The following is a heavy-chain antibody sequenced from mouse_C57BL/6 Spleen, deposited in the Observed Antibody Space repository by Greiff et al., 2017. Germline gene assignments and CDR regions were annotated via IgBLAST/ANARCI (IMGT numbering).Heavy chain of an antibody. CDR3: AREGAYGSIFDY. CDR2: INPNNGGS. J-gene: IGHJ2*01. CDR1: GYTFTDYY. D-gene: IGHD1-1*01. V-gene: IGHV1-26*01. Sequence: VQLQQSGPELVQPGASVKISCKASGYTFTDYYMNWVKQSHGQSLEWIGDINPNNGGSSYNQKFKGKATFTVDKSSSTAYMELRSLTSEDSAVYYCAREGAYGSIFDYWGQGTTLTVSS.